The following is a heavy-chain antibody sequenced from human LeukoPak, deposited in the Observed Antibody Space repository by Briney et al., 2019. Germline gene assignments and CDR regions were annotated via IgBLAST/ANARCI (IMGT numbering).Heavy chain of an antibody. CDR2: IYTSGST. Sequence: SETLSLTCTVSGGSISSYYWSWIRQPAGMGLEWIGRIYTSGSTNYNPSLKSRVTMSVDTSKNQFFLKLSSVTAADTAVYYCAGVSSSRIDYWGQGTLVTVSS. D-gene: IGHD6-6*01. CDR1: GGSISSYY. V-gene: IGHV4-4*07. J-gene: IGHJ4*02. CDR3: AGVSSSRIDY.